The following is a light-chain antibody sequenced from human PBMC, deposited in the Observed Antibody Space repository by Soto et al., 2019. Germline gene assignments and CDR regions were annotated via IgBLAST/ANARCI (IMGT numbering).Light chain of an antibody. Sequence: EIVLSQSPGTLSVSPGDRVTLSCGASQSISINLAWYQHKPGQAPRLLMQTASSRASGVPARISGSGSGTEFTLTISSLQSEDFAVYYCQQFRNWPWTFGQGTKVDI. CDR3: QQFRNWPWT. CDR1: QSISIN. V-gene: IGKV3-15*01. CDR2: TAS. J-gene: IGKJ1*01.